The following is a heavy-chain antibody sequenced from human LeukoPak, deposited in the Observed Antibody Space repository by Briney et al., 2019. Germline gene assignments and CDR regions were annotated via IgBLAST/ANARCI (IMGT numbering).Heavy chain of an antibody. V-gene: IGHV1-2*04. CDR2: INPNSGGT. CDR1: GYTYTGYY. D-gene: IGHD5-18*01. J-gene: IGHJ3*02. CDR3: ARGFDTAMSWGYDAFDI. Sequence: ASVKVSCKASGYTYTGYYMHWVRQAPGQGLEWMGWINPNSGGTNYAQKFQGWVTMTRDTSISTAYMELSRLRSDDTAVYYCARGFDTAMSWGYDAFDIWGQGTMVTVSS.